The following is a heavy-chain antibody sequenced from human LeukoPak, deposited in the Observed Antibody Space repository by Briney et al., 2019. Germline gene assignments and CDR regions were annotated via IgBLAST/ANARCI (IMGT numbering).Heavy chain of an antibody. D-gene: IGHD4-17*01. J-gene: IGHJ5*02. Sequence: GGSLRLSCAASGFTFSSYSMNWVRQAPGKGLEWVSYISSSSTIYYADSVKGRFTISRDNAKNSLYLQMNSLRAEDTAVYYCASSSGDYDGFDPWGQGTLVTVSS. V-gene: IGHV3-48*01. CDR2: ISSSSTI. CDR3: ASSSGDYDGFDP. CDR1: GFTFSSYS.